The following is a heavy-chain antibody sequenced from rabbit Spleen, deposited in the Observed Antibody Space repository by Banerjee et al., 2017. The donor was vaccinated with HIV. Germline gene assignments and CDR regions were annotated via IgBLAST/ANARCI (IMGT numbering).Heavy chain of an antibody. CDR2: IGTGSSGVT. J-gene: IGHJ4*01. CDR1: GFSFSSGYY. D-gene: IGHD4-2*01. CDR3: ARDAAGREDFNL. Sequence: QQQLEESGGGLVKPGGTLTLTCTASGFSFSSGYYMGWVRQAPGKGLEWIACIGTGSSGVTYYASWAKGRFTITRSTSLNTVDLKMTSLTAADTATYFCARDAAGREDFNLWGPGTLVTVS. V-gene: IGHV1S43*01.